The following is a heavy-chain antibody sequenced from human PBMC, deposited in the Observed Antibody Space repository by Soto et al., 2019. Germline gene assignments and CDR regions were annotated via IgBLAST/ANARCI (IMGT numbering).Heavy chain of an antibody. D-gene: IGHD2-15*01. V-gene: IGHV3-23*01. J-gene: IGHJ1*01. CDR1: GFTFSSYA. Sequence: GGSLRLSCAASGFTFSSYAMSWVRQAPGKGLEWVSAISGSGGSTYYADSVKGRFTISRDNSKNTLYLQMNSLRAEDTAVYYCAKDQDCSGGSCYPGYFQHWGQGTLVTVSS. CDR2: ISGSGGST. CDR3: AKDQDCSGGSCYPGYFQH.